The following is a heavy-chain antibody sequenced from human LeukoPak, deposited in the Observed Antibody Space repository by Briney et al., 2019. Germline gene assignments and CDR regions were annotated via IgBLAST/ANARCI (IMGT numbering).Heavy chain of an antibody. V-gene: IGHV3-53*01. CDR2: ISDGGST. CDR3: ARDDYDSSGYRTTTWFDP. D-gene: IGHD3-22*01. J-gene: IGHJ5*02. Sequence: GGSLRLSCAASGFTVSSNYMSWVRQAPGKGLEWVSVISDGGSTSYADSVKGRFTISRDTSKNTLYLQMNSLRAEDTAVYYCARDDYDSSGYRTTTWFDPWGQGTLVTVSS. CDR1: GFTVSSNY.